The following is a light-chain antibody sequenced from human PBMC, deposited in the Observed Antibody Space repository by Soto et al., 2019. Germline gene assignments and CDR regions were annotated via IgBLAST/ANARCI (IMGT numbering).Light chain of an antibody. CDR1: ESISRN. V-gene: IGKV3-15*01. CDR3: QQYMNWPPRT. J-gene: IGKJ3*01. CDR2: GAS. Sequence: EIVMTKSPATLSVSPGERVTLSCRASESISRNLAWYPQKPGQAPRLLIYGASSRDTGVPARFSGGGSGTEFTLTISSLQSEDSAVYFCQQYMNWPPRTFGPGNKVHV.